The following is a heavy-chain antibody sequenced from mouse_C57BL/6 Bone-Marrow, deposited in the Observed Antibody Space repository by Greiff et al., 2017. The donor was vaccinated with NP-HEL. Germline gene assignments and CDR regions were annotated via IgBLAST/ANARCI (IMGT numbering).Heavy chain of an antibody. CDR3: ARFEAFWSGYY. V-gene: IGHV1-85*01. Sequence: VKLVESGPELVKPGASVKLSCKASGYTFTSYDINWVKQRPGQGLEWIGWIYPRDGSTKYNEKFKGKATLTVDTSSSTAYMELHSLTAEDSAVYFCARFEAFWSGYYWGQGTLVTVSA. CDR1: GYTFTSYD. CDR2: IYPRDGST. D-gene: IGHD2-2*01. J-gene: IGHJ3*01.